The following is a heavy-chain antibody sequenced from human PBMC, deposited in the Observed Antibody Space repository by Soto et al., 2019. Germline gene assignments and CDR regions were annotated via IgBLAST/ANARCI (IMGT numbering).Heavy chain of an antibody. V-gene: IGHV4-30-2*01. D-gene: IGHD2-21*02. CDR1: GGSISSGGYS. CDR2: IYHSGST. Sequence: QLQLQESGSGLVKPSQTLSLTCAVSGGSISSGGYSWSWIRQPPGKGLEWIGYIYHSGSTYYNPSLXSXVXIXXDRPKNQSSLKLSSVTAADTAVYYWARVAYCGGDCYRGFDPWGQGTLVTVSS. CDR3: ARVAYCGGDCYRGFDP. J-gene: IGHJ5*02.